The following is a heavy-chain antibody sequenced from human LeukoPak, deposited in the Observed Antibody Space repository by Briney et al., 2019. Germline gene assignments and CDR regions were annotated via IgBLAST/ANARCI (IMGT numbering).Heavy chain of an antibody. D-gene: IGHD2-2*01. CDR1: GGSISSGDYY. CDR3: ATRGLCSSTSCYAADYYYYMDV. CDR2: IYYSGST. J-gene: IGHJ6*03. Sequence: SETLSLTCTVSGGSISSGDYYWSWIRQPPGKGLEWIGYIYYSGSTYYNPSLKSRVTISVDTSKNQFSLKLSSVTAADTAVYYCATRGLCSSTSCYAADYYYYMDVWGKGTTVTVSS. V-gene: IGHV4-30-4*01.